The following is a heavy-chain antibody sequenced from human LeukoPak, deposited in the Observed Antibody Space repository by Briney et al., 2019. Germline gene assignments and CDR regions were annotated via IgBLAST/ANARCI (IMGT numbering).Heavy chain of an antibody. J-gene: IGHJ6*02. D-gene: IGHD6-13*01. CDR2: IGTAGDT. Sequence: GGSLRLSCAASGFTFSSYDMHWVRQATGKGLEWVSAIGTAGDTYYPGSVKGRFTISRENAKNSLYLQMNSLRAGDTAVYYCARGTGIAAAGTLPYYYYYGMDVWGQGTTVTVSS. CDR3: ARGTGIAAAGTLPYYYYYGMDV. V-gene: IGHV3-13*01. CDR1: GFTFSSYD.